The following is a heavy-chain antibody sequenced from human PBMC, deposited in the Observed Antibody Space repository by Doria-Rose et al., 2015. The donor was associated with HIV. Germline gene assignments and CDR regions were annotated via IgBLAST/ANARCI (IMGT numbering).Heavy chain of an antibody. J-gene: IGHJ4*02. D-gene: IGHD3-3*01. V-gene: IGHV4-31*03. CDR3: ARMGSYRELDY. CDR1: GASVSSRGYY. CDR2: TYYTGTS. Sequence: QVQLPESGPGLVKPSETLSLTCSVSGASVSSRGYYWNWIRQVPGKGLESLGYTYYTGTSDYSPSLKSRLNMAVDTSKNQFSLKLSFVTVADTAVYYCARMGSYRELDYWGQGALVGVSA.